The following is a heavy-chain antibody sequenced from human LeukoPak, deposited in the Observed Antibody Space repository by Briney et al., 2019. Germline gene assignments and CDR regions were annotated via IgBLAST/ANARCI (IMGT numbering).Heavy chain of an antibody. V-gene: IGHV1-3*01. CDR3: ARKASYSSGWYASNYNWFDP. Sequence: GASVKVSCKASGYTFTSYAMHWVRQAPGQRLEWMGWINAGNGNTKYSRKFQGRVTITRDTSASTAYMELSSLRPEDTAVYYCARKASYSSGWYASNYNWFDPWGQGTLVTVSS. CDR2: INAGNGNT. J-gene: IGHJ5*02. D-gene: IGHD6-19*01. CDR1: GYTFTSYA.